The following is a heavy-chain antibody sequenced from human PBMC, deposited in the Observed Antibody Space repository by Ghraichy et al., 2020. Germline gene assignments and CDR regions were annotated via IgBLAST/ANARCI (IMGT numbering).Heavy chain of an antibody. CDR3: TTAFTYYYGSGSYSAFDY. J-gene: IGHJ4*02. CDR2: IKTKIDGGTT. Sequence: GESLNISCAASGFTFSDAWMTWVRQAPGKGLEWVGRIKTKIDGGTTDYAAPVKGRFTISRDDSKNTLFLQMNSLRTEDTAVYYCTTAFTYYYGSGSYSAFDYWGQGTLVTVSS. V-gene: IGHV3-15*01. D-gene: IGHD3-10*01. CDR1: GFTFSDAW.